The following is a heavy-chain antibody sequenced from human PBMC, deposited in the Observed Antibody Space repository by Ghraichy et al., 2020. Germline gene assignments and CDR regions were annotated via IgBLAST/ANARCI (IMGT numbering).Heavy chain of an antibody. J-gene: IGHJ4*02. Sequence: SCAVYGGSFSGYYWSWIRQPPGKGLEWIGEINHSGSTNYNPSLKSRVTISVDTSKNQFSLKLSSVTAADTAVYYCARGREGVATIKGGMDYWGQGTLVTVSS. D-gene: IGHD5-24*01. V-gene: IGHV4-34*01. CDR2: INHSGST. CDR1: GGSFSGYY. CDR3: ARGREGVATIKGGMDY.